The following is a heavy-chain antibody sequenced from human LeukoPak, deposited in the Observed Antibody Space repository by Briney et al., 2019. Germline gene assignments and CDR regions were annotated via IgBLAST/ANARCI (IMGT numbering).Heavy chain of an antibody. J-gene: IGHJ4*02. CDR3: ARDYGDYGY. CDR2: IYYSGST. Sequence: PSETLSLTCTVSGGSINSNSYYWGWIRQPPGKGLEYIGSIYYSGSTYYNPSLKSRVTISVDTSKNQFSLKLRSVTAADTAVYYCARDYGDYGYWGQGTLVTVSS. V-gene: IGHV4-39*02. CDR1: GGSINSNSYY. D-gene: IGHD4-17*01.